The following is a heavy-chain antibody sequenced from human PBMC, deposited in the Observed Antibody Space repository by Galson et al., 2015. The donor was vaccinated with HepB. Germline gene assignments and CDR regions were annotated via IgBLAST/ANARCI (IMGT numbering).Heavy chain of an antibody. V-gene: IGHV3-66*01. CDR1: GFTVSSNY. CDR2: INSGGSK. J-gene: IGHJ2*01. CDR3: AGDGYSSSWYVRYFDL. D-gene: IGHD6-13*01. Sequence: SLRLSCAASGFTVSSNYMSWVRQAPGKGLEWVSVINSGGSKYYEDSVKGRFTISRDNSKNTLYLQMNSLRAEDTAVYYCAGDGYSSSWYVRYFDLWGRGTLVTVSS.